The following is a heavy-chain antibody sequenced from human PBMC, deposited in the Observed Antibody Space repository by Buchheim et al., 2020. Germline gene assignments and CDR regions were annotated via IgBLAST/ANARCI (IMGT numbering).Heavy chain of an antibody. CDR3: ARDRHRLLSNGWSY. CDR2: ISYDGSNK. D-gene: IGHD2-2*01. V-gene: IGHV3-30-3*01. J-gene: IGHJ4*02. CDR1: GFTFSSYA. Sequence: QVQLVESGGGVVQPGRSLRLSCAASGFTFSSYAMHWVRQAPGKGLEWVAVISYDGSNKYYADSVKGRFTISRDNAKNSLYLQMNSLRAEDTAVYYCARDRHRLLSNGWSYWGQGTL.